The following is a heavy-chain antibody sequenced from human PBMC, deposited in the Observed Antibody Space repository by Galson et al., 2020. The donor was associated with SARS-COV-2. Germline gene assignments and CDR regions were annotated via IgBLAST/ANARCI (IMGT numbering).Heavy chain of an antibody. J-gene: IGHJ6*03. V-gene: IGHV4-34*01. CDR2: INHSGST. D-gene: IGHD3-9*01. CDR3: ARGVRLRYFDWSYYCYMGV. CDR1: GGSFSGYY. Sequence: SETLSLTCAVYGGSFSGYYWSWIRQPPGKGLEWIGEINHSGSTNYNPSLKSRVTISVDTSKNQFSLKLSSVTAADTAVYYCARGVRLRYFDWSYYCYMGVWGKGTTVTVSS.